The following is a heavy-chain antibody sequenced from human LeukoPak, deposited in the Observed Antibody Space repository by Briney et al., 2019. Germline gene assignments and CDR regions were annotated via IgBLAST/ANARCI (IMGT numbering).Heavy chain of an antibody. CDR3: AKSLGASSSWYAIDY. D-gene: IGHD6-13*01. V-gene: IGHV3-9*01. Sequence: QPGGSLRLSCAASGFTFDDFAMSWVRQAPGKGLEWVSGISWNSGSVGYADSVKRRFTIYRDNAKNSLYLQMNSLRAEDTALYYCAKSLGASSSWYAIDYWGQGTLVTVSS. J-gene: IGHJ4*02. CDR2: ISWNSGSV. CDR1: GFTFDDFA.